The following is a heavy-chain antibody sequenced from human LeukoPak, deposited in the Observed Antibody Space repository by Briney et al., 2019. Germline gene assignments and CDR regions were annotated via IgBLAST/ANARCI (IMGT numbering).Heavy chain of an antibody. Sequence: GGSLRLSCTASGFTFSSYAMRWVRQAPGKGLEWVAVISYDGSNKYYADSVKGRITISRDNSKNTLYLQMNSLRAEDTAAYYCAREGSGGSWYVRYWGQGTLVIVSS. CDR3: AREGSGGSWYVRY. CDR2: ISYDGSNK. CDR1: GFTFSSYA. J-gene: IGHJ4*02. D-gene: IGHD6-13*01. V-gene: IGHV3-30-3*01.